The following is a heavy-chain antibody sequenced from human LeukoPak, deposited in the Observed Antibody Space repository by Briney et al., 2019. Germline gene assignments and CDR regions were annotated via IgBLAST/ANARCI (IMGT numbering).Heavy chain of an antibody. Sequence: SQTLSLTCAVSGDSVSSKNGAWNWIRQSPSRGLEWLGRTYYRSKWYNDYAESMEGRMTISQDTSKNQYSLHLNSVTPDDTAVYYCARDLGSTGWHTFDYWGQGTLVTVSS. CDR3: ARDLGSTGWHTFDY. D-gene: IGHD6-19*01. CDR1: GDSVSSKNGA. V-gene: IGHV6-1*01. J-gene: IGHJ4*02. CDR2: TYYRSKWYN.